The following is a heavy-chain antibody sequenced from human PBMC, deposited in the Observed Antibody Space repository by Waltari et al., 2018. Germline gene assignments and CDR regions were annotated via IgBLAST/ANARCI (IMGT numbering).Heavy chain of an antibody. D-gene: IGHD1-26*01. CDR1: DESMNSNSW. V-gene: IGHV4-4*02. Sequence: QLQPQESGTGLVKPSGTLSPTCTVNDESMNSNSWWSWVRQSPEKGLEWIGQIHRRGKTNYNPSLDIRVTISLDTSKNQFSLKLTATTAADTAVYYCARDRGIGLYFDSWGQGTLVTVSP. J-gene: IGHJ4*02. CDR3: ARDRGIGLYFDS. CDR2: IHRRGKT.